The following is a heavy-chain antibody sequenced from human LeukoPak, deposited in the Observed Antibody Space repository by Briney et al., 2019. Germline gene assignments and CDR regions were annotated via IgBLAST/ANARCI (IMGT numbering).Heavy chain of an antibody. V-gene: IGHV3-23*01. CDR2: ISGSGGST. D-gene: IGHD1-26*01. CDR1: GFTFSSYA. CDR3: AKHTLLYSGSYVWFDY. Sequence: TGGSLRLSCAASGFTFSSYAMSWVRQAPGKGLEWVSAISGSGGSTYYADSVKGRFTISRDNSKNTLYLQMNSLRAEDTAVYYCAKHTLLYSGSYVWFDYWGQGTLVTVSS. J-gene: IGHJ4*02.